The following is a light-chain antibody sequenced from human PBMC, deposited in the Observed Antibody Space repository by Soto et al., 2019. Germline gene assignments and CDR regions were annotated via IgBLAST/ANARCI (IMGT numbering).Light chain of an antibody. Sequence: DIQMTQSPSSVSASVGDRITITCRASQGIRSWLAWYQQKPGKAPKLLIYGASTLHIGVPSRFSGSGSGTDFTLTISSLQPEDIATYYCQQASGFPLYTFGQGTQVEIK. CDR2: GAS. CDR3: QQASGFPLYT. J-gene: IGKJ2*01. V-gene: IGKV1-12*02. CDR1: QGIRSW.